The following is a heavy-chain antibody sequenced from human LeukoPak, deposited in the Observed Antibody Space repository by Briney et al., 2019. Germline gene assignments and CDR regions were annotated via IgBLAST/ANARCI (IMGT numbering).Heavy chain of an antibody. D-gene: IGHD3-3*01. Sequence: GGSLRLSCAASGFTFRRYWMSWVREAPGKGLERVANIKQDGSEKYYVDSVKGRFTIYRDNAKNSLYLQMNSLRAEDTAVYYCARDPLYYDDAFDIWGQGTMVTVSS. CDR2: IKQDGSEK. J-gene: IGHJ3*02. V-gene: IGHV3-7*01. CDR3: ARDPLYYDDAFDI. CDR1: GFTFRRYW.